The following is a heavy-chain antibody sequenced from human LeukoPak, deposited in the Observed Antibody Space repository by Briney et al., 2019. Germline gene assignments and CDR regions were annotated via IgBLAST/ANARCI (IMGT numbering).Heavy chain of an antibody. J-gene: IGHJ4*02. Sequence: PSQTLSLTCTVSGASFSSGDQYWNWIRQSPGKGLEWIGSIHPSGTLYSNPSLESRVTISIGRSKNQFSLNLNSVTAADTAVYFCSRGLDSRKLGYWGQGTLVTVSS. V-gene: IGHV4-31*03. D-gene: IGHD3-22*01. CDR1: GASFSSGDQY. CDR3: SRGLDSRKLGY. CDR2: IHPSGTL.